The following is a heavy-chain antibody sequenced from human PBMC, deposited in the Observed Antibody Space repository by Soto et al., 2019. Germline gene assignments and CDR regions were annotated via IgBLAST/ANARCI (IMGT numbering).Heavy chain of an antibody. D-gene: IGHD2-21*02. J-gene: IGHJ4*02. CDR2: ISAGGVAT. CDR1: GFTFSDFA. CDR3: EKRLTSGDEGF. V-gene: IGHV3-23*01. Sequence: GGSLRLSCAASGFTFSDFAMMWVRQAPGQGPECVSAISAGGVATYYADSVMGRFTISRDNSRNTLYLQMNSLRGEDTAVYYCEKRLTSGDEGFWGRGSLVTVSS.